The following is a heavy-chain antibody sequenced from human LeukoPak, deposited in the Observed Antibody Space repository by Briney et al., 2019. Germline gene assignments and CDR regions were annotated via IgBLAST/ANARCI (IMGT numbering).Heavy chain of an antibody. V-gene: IGHV3-21*01. J-gene: IGHJ6*03. Sequence: PGGSLRLSCAASGFTFSSYSMNWVRQAPGKGLEWVSSISSSSSYIYYADSVKGRFTISRDNAKNSLYLQMNSLRAEDTAVYYCARDGQAYYGSGSYFSFYYYYYYMDVWGKGTTVTVSS. CDR3: ARDGQAYYGSGSYFSFYYYYYYMDV. CDR2: ISSSSSYI. CDR1: GFTFSSYS. D-gene: IGHD3-10*01.